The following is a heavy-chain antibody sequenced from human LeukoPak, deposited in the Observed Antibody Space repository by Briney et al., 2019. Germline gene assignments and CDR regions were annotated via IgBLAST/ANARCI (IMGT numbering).Heavy chain of an antibody. J-gene: IGHJ4*02. CDR2: INHSGST. CDR1: GFTFSSYW. V-gene: IGHV4-34*08. Sequence: GSLRLSCAASGFTFSSYWTSWIRQPPGKGLEWIGEINHSGSTNYNPSLKSRVTISVDTSKNQFSLKLSSVTAADTAVYYCARRTNDSSGSRVDYWGQGTLVTVSS. D-gene: IGHD3-22*01. CDR3: ARRTNDSSGSRVDY.